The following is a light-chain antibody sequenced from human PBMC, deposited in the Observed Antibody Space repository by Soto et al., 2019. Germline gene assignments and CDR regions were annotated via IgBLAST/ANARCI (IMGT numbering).Light chain of an antibody. Sequence: QSVLTQPPSASGSPGQSVTISCTGTSSDVGGYNYVSWYQQHPGKAPKLMIYEVSKRPSGVPDRFSGSKSGNTASLTVSWLQAEDEADYYCSSYAGSNNYVFGTGTKVTV. CDR2: EVS. V-gene: IGLV2-8*01. CDR1: SSDVGGYNY. J-gene: IGLJ1*01. CDR3: SSYAGSNNYV.